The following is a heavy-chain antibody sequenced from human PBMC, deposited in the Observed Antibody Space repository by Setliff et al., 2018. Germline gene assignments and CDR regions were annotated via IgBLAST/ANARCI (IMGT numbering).Heavy chain of an antibody. CDR2: VYHSGTA. CDR1: GGPFSGAS. V-gene: IGHV4-59*01. J-gene: IGHJ4*02. CDR3: AKGGTYRYFDF. D-gene: IGHD1-1*01. Sequence: LSLTCTVSGGPFSGASIWSWIRQPPGKGLEFIGYVYHSGTAKYDPSPESRAIMSVDASKNEISLKLKSVTAADTAVYYCAKGGTYRYFDFWGQGALVTVSS.